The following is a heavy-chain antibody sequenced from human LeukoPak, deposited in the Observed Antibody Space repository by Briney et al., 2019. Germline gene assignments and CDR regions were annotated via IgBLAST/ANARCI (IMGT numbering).Heavy chain of an antibody. J-gene: IGHJ4*02. CDR3: ARDTYYYGSGSYDY. V-gene: IGHV4-61*02. CDR2: IYTGGNT. D-gene: IGHD3-10*01. Sequence: SETLSLTCTVSGDSISSGSFYWSWIRQPAGKGLEWIGRIYTGGNTNYNPSLQSRVAISIDTSKNQFSLKLNSVTAADTAVYYCARDTYYYGSGSYDYWGQGTLVTVSS. CDR1: GDSISSGSFY.